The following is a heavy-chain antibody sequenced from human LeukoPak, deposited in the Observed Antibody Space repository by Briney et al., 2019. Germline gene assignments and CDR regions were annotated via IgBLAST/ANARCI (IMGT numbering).Heavy chain of an antibody. CDR3: AAYYYGSGSSPGFFDP. CDR1: GGSISSSVYY. D-gene: IGHD3-10*01. Sequence: SETLSLTCTVSGGSISSSVYYWGWIRQPPGKGLEWIGSILYNGGTFYNPSLRSRVTVSVDTSKNLFSLMVKSVTAADTAVYYCAAYYYGSGSSPGFFDPWGQGILVTVSS. V-gene: IGHV4-39*01. CDR2: ILYNGGT. J-gene: IGHJ5*02.